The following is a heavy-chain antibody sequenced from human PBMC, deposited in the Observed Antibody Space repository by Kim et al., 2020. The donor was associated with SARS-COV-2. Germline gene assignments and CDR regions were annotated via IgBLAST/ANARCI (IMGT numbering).Heavy chain of an antibody. V-gene: IGHV4-34*01. D-gene: IGHD2-21*01. CDR1: GGSFRGYH. CDR2: INYSGST. J-gene: IGHJ6*02. CDR3: ASTRLSVMLHGMDV. Sequence: SETLSLTCGVIGGSFRGYHWTWIRQPPGKGLEWIGEINYSGSTRYNPSLKSRVNISVESTRKEISLTLISVTAADSGVYYCASTRLSVMLHGMDVWGQGTTVTVSS.